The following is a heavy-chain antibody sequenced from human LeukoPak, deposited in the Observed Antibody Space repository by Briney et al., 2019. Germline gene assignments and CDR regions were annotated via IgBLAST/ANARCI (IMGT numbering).Heavy chain of an antibody. CDR3: ARRRYNYGFDS. Sequence: SETLSLTCTVSGYSISSGYYWGWIRQPPGKGLEWIGSIYHSGSTNYNPSLKSRVTMSVDKSKNQFSLKLSSVTAADTAVFYCARRRYNYGFDSWGQGTLVTVSS. J-gene: IGHJ4*02. D-gene: IGHD5-18*01. CDR1: GYSISSGYY. V-gene: IGHV4-38-2*02. CDR2: IYHSGST.